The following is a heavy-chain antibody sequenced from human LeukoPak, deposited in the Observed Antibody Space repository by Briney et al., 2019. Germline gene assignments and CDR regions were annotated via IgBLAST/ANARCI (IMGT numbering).Heavy chain of an antibody. V-gene: IGHV1-18*01. CDR2: ISAYNGNT. D-gene: IGHD3-16*02. Sequence: ASVKVSCKASGYTFTSYGISWVRQAPGQGLEWMGWISAYNGNTNYAQKLQGRVTMTTDTSTSTAYMELRSLRSDDTAVYYCARSYYDYVWGSYRYGPWPPFDIWGQGTMVTVSS. CDR1: GYTFTSYG. CDR3: ARSYYDYVWGSYRYGPWPPFDI. J-gene: IGHJ3*02.